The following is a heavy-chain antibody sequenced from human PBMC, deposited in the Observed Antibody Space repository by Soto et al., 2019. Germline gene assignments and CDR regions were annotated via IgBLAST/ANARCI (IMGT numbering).Heavy chain of an antibody. CDR2: IGTAGDT. Sequence: GGSLRLSCAASGFTFSSYDMHWVRQATGKGLEWVSAIGTAGDTYYPGSVKGRFTISRENAKNSLYLQMNSLRAEDTAVYYCARGSLSRYYYYGMEVWGQGTTVTVSS. CDR3: ARGSLSRYYYYGMEV. V-gene: IGHV3-13*01. CDR1: GFTFSSYD. J-gene: IGHJ6*02.